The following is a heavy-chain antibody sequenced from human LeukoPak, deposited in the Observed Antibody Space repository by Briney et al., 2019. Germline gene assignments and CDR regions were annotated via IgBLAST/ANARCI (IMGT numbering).Heavy chain of an antibody. Sequence: SETLSLTCTVSGYSISSGYYWGWIRQPPGKGLEWIGSIYHSGSTYYNPSLKSRVTISVDTSKNQFSLKLSSVTAADTAVYYCASSQVSSSPIWGQGTLVTVSS. V-gene: IGHV4-38-2*02. CDR3: ASSQVSSSPI. D-gene: IGHD6-13*01. J-gene: IGHJ4*02. CDR2: IYHSGST. CDR1: GYSISSGYY.